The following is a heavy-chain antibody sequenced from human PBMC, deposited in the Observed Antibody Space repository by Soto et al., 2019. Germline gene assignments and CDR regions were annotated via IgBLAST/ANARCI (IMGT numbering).Heavy chain of an antibody. CDR3: ARGYCTNGVCFPYSYFDY. CDR1: GYTFTSYG. CDR2: ISAYNGNT. D-gene: IGHD2-8*01. J-gene: IGHJ4*02. V-gene: IGHV1-18*01. Sequence: ASVKVSCKASGYTFTSYGISWVRQAPGQGLEWMGWISAYNGNTNYAQKLQGRVTTTTDTSTSTAYMELRSLRSDDTAVYYCARGYCTNGVCFPYSYFDYWGQGTLVTVSS.